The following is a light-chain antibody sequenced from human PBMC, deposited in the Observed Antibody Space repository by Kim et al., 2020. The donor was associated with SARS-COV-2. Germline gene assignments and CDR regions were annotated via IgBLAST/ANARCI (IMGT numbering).Light chain of an antibody. V-gene: IGKV1-33*01. CDR1: QDIRKN. CDR3: QQYDNLPYT. J-gene: IGKJ2*01. Sequence: AFVGDTVTVTCQASQDIRKNLNWYQQKPGKAPKLLIYEASILGIGVPSRFSGSGSGTDFTVTITSLQPDDIATYYCQQYDNLPYTFGPGTKLEI. CDR2: EAS.